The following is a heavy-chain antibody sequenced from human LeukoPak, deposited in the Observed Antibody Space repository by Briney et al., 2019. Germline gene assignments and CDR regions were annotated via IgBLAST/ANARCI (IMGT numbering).Heavy chain of an antibody. J-gene: IGHJ4*02. CDR3: ASFGYCSGGNCYPPGY. D-gene: IGHD2-15*01. Sequence: SETLSLTCTVSGGSITSSSYYWRWIRQPPGKGLEWIGSPYYSGSTYYNPSLKTRVIISGDTPKNQFSLKMTSVTAADTAMYYCASFGYCSGGNCYPPGYWGQGTLVIVSS. V-gene: IGHV4-39*01. CDR1: GGSITSSSYY. CDR2: PYYSGST.